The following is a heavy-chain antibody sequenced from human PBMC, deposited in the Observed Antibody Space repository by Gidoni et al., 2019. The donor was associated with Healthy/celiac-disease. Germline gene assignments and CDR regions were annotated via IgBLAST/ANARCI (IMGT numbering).Heavy chain of an antibody. J-gene: IGHJ3*02. Sequence: QVQLVQSGAEVKKHGTAVKVACKASGGHFSSYAIGWMRQAPGQGLEGMGGIIPIFGTANYAQKFHGRVTITADESTMTAYTELSSLRSEDTAVYYCSRDLPGYCSSTSCSKSGSVAFDIWGQGTMVTVSS. CDR2: IIPIFGTA. CDR1: GGHFSSYA. CDR3: SRDLPGYCSSTSCSKSGSVAFDI. V-gene: IGHV1-69*01. D-gene: IGHD2-2*01.